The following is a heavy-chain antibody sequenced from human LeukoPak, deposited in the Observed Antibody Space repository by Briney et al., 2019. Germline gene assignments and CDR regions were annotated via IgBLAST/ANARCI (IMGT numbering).Heavy chain of an antibody. J-gene: IGHJ4*02. CDR3: ARTTDSSSYYSHFDY. CDR2: IYYSGST. CDR1: GSSISSSTYY. Sequence: SETLSLTCTVSGSSISSSTYYWGWLRQPPGKGLEWIVTIYYSGSTYYNPSLKSRITISVDTSKNQFSLRLSSVTAADTAVYYCARTTDSSSYYSHFDYWGQGTLVTVSS. D-gene: IGHD3-22*01. V-gene: IGHV4-39*01.